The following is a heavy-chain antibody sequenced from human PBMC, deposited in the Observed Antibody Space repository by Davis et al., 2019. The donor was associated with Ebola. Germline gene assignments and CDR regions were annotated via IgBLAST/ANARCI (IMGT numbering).Heavy chain of an antibody. V-gene: IGHV3-23*01. CDR3: ARAAGGIAAAGLRLGYYYGMDV. CDR1: GFTFSSYW. Sequence: GGSLRLSCAASGFTFSSYWMSWVRQAPGKGLEWVSAISGSGGSTYYADSVKGRFTISRDNSKNTLYLQMNSLRSEDTAVYYCARAAGGIAAAGLRLGYYYGMDVWGQGTTVTVSS. J-gene: IGHJ6*02. CDR2: ISGSGGST. D-gene: IGHD6-13*01.